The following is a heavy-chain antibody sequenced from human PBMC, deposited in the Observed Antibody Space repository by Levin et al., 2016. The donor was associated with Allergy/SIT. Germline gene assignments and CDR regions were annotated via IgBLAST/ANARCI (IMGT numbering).Heavy chain of an antibody. CDR1: GGSFSGYY. CDR2: INHSGST. J-gene: IGHJ4*02. Sequence: SETLSLTCAVYGGSFSGYYWSWIRQPPGKGLEWIGEINHSGSTNYNPSLKSRVTISVDTSKNQFSLKLSSVTAADTAVYYCARGPEYSGYDQHFDYWGQGTLVTVSS. CDR3: ARGPEYSGYDQHFDY. D-gene: IGHD5-12*01. V-gene: IGHV4-34*01.